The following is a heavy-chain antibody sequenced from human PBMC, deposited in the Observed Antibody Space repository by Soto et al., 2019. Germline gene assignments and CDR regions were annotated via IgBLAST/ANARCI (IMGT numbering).Heavy chain of an antibody. CDR2: TGRTGDNT. CDR3: AKGWRSSSY. Sequence: EAQLLESGGDLVQPGGSLSLPCAALGSTFRSYAMTWARQAPGKGLEWSSVTGRTGDNTYYADSVKGRFTISRDNSKNTLYLQMNSLRAEDTAVYYCAKGWRSSSYWGQGTLVTVSS. J-gene: IGHJ4*02. V-gene: IGHV3-23*01. CDR1: GSTFRSYA. D-gene: IGHD6-6*01.